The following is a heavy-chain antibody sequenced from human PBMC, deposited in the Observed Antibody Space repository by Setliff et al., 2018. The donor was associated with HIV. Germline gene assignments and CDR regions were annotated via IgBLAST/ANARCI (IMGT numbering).Heavy chain of an antibody. CDR1: GGSFSAYY. J-gene: IGHJ4*02. D-gene: IGHD3-10*01. CDR3: ARGRGYYHGSGSYFDY. CDR2: ISHTGST. V-gene: IGHV4-34*01. Sequence: SETLSLTCAVYGGSFSAYYWSWIRQSPEMGLEWIAEISHTGSTKYNPSLGSRVTISVDTSKNQFSLKLSSVTAADTAVYYCARGRGYYHGSGSYFDYWGQGTLVTVSS.